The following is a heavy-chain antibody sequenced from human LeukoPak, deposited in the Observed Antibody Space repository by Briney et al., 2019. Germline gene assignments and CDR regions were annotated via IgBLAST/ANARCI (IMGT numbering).Heavy chain of an antibody. CDR3: AKQGALRQDYYMDV. CDR2: IIPIFATP. J-gene: IGHJ6*03. CDR1: VASFSSYA. Sequence: WASVKVSCKASVASFSSYAISWVRQAPGQGLEWMGRIIPIFATPNYAQRFQGRVTITADIVSSTAYMEVNNLTSEDTAVYFCAKQGALRQDYYMDVWGNGTTVTVS. V-gene: IGHV1-69*06.